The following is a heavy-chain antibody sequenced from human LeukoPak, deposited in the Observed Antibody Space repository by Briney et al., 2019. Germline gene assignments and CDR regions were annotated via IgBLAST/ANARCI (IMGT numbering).Heavy chain of an antibody. CDR1: GYSITSGYY. Sequence: SETLSLTCTVSGYSITSGYYWGWIRQPPGKGLEWIGSIYHSGSTFYNPSLKSRVTISVGPSKNQFSLKLSSVTAADTAVYYCARDQDYYGSGSYGPDYWGQGILVTVSS. CDR2: IYHSGST. CDR3: ARDQDYYGSGSYGPDY. J-gene: IGHJ4*02. V-gene: IGHV4-38-2*02. D-gene: IGHD3-10*01.